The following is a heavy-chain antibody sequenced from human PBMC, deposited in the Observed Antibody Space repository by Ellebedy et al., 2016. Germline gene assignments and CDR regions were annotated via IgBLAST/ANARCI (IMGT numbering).Heavy chain of an antibody. D-gene: IGHD6-19*01. CDR1: GGSITSNSYY. CDR2: FYHSGST. CDR3: ARRYSSGWYFTGGWFDP. J-gene: IGHJ5*02. Sequence: GSLRLSXTVSGGSITSNSYYWGWIRQPPGKGLEWIGSFYHSGSTYYNPSLKSRVTIAVDTSKNQFSLKLSSVTAADTAVYYCARRYSSGWYFTGGWFDPWGQGTLVTVHS. V-gene: IGHV4-39*01.